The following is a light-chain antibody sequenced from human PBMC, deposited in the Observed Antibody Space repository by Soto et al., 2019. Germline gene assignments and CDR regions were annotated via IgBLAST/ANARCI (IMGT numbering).Light chain of an antibody. CDR3: QQYNSLPRK. V-gene: IGKV1-33*01. J-gene: IGKJ1*01. Sequence: DVQMTQSPSSLSASVGDRVTITCQASQDISNYLTWYQQKSGKAPKLLIYDASNLETGVPSRFSGSGSGTDLTFTIISLQPEDVATYYCQQYNSLPRKFVQGTKVDI. CDR2: DAS. CDR1: QDISNY.